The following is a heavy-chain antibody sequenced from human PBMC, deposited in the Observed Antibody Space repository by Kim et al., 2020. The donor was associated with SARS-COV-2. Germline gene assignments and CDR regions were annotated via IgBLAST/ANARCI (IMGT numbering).Heavy chain of an antibody. D-gene: IGHD3-16*01. V-gene: IGHV3-15*01. J-gene: IGHJ4*02. Sequence: TTHYAGPMKSRFLISRDDYKNSLHLQMNSLQSEDTAIYYCMTEYYPEGYWGQGTLVTVSS. CDR3: MTEYYPEGY. CDR2: TT.